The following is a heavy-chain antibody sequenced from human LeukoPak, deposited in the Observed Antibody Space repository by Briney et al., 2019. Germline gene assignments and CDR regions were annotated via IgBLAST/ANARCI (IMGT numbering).Heavy chain of an antibody. CDR2: ISFDGNNK. D-gene: IGHD5-12*01. V-gene: IGHV3-30*04. CDR1: GLTFSNYA. Sequence: TGGSLRLSCTASGLTFSNYAMHWVRQAPGKGLEWMTVISFDGNNKYYEDSVKGRFTISRDNSKNTLYLQMNSLRAEDTAVYYCARTFWDKSNGYDYYFDYWGQGSLVTVSS. J-gene: IGHJ4*02. CDR3: ARTFWDKSNGYDYYFDY.